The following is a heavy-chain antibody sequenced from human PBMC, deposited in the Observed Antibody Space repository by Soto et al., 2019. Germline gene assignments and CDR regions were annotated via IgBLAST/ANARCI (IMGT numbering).Heavy chain of an antibody. V-gene: IGHV3-48*01. CDR3: AIDLEYCSGGRCYETGSDY. D-gene: IGHD2-15*01. CDR1: GFSFSSYS. Sequence: EVQLVESGGDLVQPGGSLRLSCVASGFSFSSYSMNWVRQAPGKGLEWVSDISSSSSTIDYADSVKGRFTISRDNAKNSLYLQMNSLRAEDTAVYYCAIDLEYCSGGRCYETGSDYWCQGTLVTVSS. CDR2: ISSSSSTI. J-gene: IGHJ4*02.